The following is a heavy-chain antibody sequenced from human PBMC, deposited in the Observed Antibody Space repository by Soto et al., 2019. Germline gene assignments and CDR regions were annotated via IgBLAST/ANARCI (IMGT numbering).Heavy chain of an antibody. CDR1: GGTFSSYA. V-gene: IGHV1-69*13. J-gene: IGHJ5*02. Sequence: SVKVSCKASGGTFSSYAISCVRQAPGQGLEWMGGIIPIFGTANYAQKFQGRVTITADESTSTAYMELSSLRSEDTAVYYCARGRPYYYDSSGSGWFDPWGQGTLVTVSS. D-gene: IGHD3-22*01. CDR3: ARGRPYYYDSSGSGWFDP. CDR2: IIPIFGTA.